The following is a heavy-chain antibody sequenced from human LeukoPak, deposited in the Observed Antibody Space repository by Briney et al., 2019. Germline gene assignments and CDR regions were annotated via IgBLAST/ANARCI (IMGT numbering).Heavy chain of an antibody. CDR2: IFYSGST. J-gene: IGHJ4*02. D-gene: IGHD6-13*01. V-gene: IGHV4-30-4*01. CDR3: ARGAPTAAAVDY. Sequence: PSQTLSLTCTVSGGSVSSGDYYWGWIREPPGKGLEGIGYIFYSGSTYYNPSLKSRVTISVDTSKNQFSLKLSSVTAADTAVYYCARGAPTAAAVDYWGQGTLVTVSS. CDR1: GGSVSSGDYY.